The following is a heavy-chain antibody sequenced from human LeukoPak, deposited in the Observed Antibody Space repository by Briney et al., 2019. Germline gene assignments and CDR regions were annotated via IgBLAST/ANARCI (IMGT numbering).Heavy chain of an antibody. CDR2: INPSGGST. Sequence: ASVKVSCKASGYTFTSYYMHWVRQAPGQGLEWMGIINPSGGSTSYAQKFQGRVTMTRDTSTSTVYMELSSLRSEDTAVYYCARFGRFCSGGSCYSHHYCGMDVWGQGTTVTVSS. J-gene: IGHJ6*02. V-gene: IGHV1-46*01. CDR1: GYTFTSYY. D-gene: IGHD2-15*01. CDR3: ARFGRFCSGGSCYSHHYCGMDV.